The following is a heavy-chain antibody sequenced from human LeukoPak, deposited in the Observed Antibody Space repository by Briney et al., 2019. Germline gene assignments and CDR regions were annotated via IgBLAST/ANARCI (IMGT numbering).Heavy chain of an antibody. CDR3: AKPFRDCSSATCYVSFDY. CDR2: ITSGGLT. D-gene: IGHD2-2*01. V-gene: IGHV3-23*01. Sequence: GGSLRLSCAASGFTFSSYAMTWVRQAPGKGLEWVSAITSGGLTFYADSVKGRFTISRDNSINTLYLQMNSLRADDTAVYYCAKPFRDCSSATCYVSFDYWGQGTLVTVSS. CDR1: GFTFSSYA. J-gene: IGHJ4*02.